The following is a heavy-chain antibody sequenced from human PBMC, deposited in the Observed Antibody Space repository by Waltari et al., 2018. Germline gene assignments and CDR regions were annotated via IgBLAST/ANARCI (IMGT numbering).Heavy chain of an antibody. V-gene: IGHV1-3*01. CDR2: INAANGNT. CDR1: GYRFNSYA. Sequence: QVQLVQSGAEVKKPGASVKVSCKASGYRFNSYAMHWVRQAPGQRLEWMGWINAANGNTKYSQKFQGRVTITRDTSASTAYMELSSLRAEDTALYYCAKGPGATILSLFDYWGQGTLVTVSS. CDR3: AKGPGATILSLFDY. J-gene: IGHJ4*02. D-gene: IGHD5-12*01.